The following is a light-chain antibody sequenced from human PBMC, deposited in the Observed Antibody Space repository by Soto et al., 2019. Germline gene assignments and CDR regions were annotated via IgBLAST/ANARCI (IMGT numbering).Light chain of an antibody. J-gene: IGKJ1*01. Sequence: ESMLTQSPATLSLSPGERATLSCRASQTVRNNYLAWYQQKPGQAPRLLIYGASSRATGIPDRFSGSGSGTEFTLTISRLEPEDFAVYYCQQYGGSPRTFGQGTKVDI. CDR3: QQYGGSPRT. CDR1: QTVRNNY. V-gene: IGKV3-20*01. CDR2: GAS.